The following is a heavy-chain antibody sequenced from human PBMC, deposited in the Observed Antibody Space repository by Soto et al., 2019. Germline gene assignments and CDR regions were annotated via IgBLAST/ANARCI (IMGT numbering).Heavy chain of an antibody. J-gene: IGHJ4*02. CDR3: ARVHSSSYHYFGY. CDR2: IYSAASA. Sequence: GGSLRLSCAASGFTVSSYRMSWVRQAPGKGLEWVSVIYSAASADFADSVKGRFTISRDNSRNTLYLQMSSLRAEDTAVYYCARVHSSSYHYFGYWGQGTLVTVSS. CDR1: GFTVSSYR. V-gene: IGHV3-66*01. D-gene: IGHD6-13*01.